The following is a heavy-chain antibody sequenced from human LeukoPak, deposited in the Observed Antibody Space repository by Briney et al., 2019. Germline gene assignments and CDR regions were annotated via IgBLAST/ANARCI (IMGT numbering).Heavy chain of an antibody. D-gene: IGHD2-2*01. V-gene: IGHV1-2*02. CDR3: ARDSGYCTTTNCFHPFDS. J-gene: IGHJ4*02. CDR1: GYTFTGYH. CDR2: IIPNSGAT. Sequence: GASVKVSCKASGYTFTGYHMHWVRQAPGQGLEWMGWIIPNSGATRSAQKFQGRVTMTRDTSISTAYMELSGLRSDDTAVYYCARDSGYCTTTNCFHPFDSWGQGTLVTVSS.